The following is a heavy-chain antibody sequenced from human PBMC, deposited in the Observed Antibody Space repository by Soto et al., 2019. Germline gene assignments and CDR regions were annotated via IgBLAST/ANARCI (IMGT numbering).Heavy chain of an antibody. CDR1: GYTFTSYG. CDR2: ISAYNGNT. V-gene: IGHV1-18*01. Sequence: QVPLVQSGAEVKKPGASVKVSCKASGYTFTSYGISWVRQAPGQGLEWLGWISAYNGNTNSAQKLQGRVTMTTDTSTSTAYMELRSLRSDDTAVYYCARANEVVVPAANYDYFDYWGQGTLVTVSS. CDR3: ARANEVVVPAANYDYFDY. J-gene: IGHJ4*02. D-gene: IGHD2-2*01.